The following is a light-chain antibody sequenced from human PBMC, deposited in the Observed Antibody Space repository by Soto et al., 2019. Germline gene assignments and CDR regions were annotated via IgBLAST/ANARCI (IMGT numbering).Light chain of an antibody. CDR1: SSNIGNNY. CDR2: DNN. J-gene: IGLJ2*01. V-gene: IGLV1-51*01. CDR3: GTWDSSLSADVV. Sequence: QSVLTQPPSVSAAPGQKVTISCSGSSSNIGNNYVSWYQQPPGTAPKLLIYDNNKRPSGIPDRFSGSKSGTSATLGITGLQTGDEADYYCGTWDSSLSADVVFGGGTQLTVL.